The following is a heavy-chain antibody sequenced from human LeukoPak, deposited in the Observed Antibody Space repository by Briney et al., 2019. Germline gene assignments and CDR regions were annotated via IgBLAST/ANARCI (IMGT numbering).Heavy chain of an antibody. Sequence: SGTLSLTCAVSGGSISSSNLWSWVRQPPGKGLEWIGEIYHSGSTNYNPSLKSRVTISVDKSKNQFSLKLSSVTAADTAVYYCARGSARYFEWLFGYFDYWGQGNPVTVS. CDR2: IYHSGST. CDR3: ARGSARYFEWLFGYFDY. CDR1: GGSISSSNL. J-gene: IGHJ4*02. D-gene: IGHD3-9*01. V-gene: IGHV4-4*02.